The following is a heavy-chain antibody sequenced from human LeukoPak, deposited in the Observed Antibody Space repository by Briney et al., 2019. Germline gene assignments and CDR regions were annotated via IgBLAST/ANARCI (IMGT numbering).Heavy chain of an antibody. CDR1: GGSISSSSYY. J-gene: IGHJ3*02. D-gene: IGHD6-6*01. Sequence: SETLSLTCTVSGGSISSSSYYWGWIRQPPGKGLEWIGSIYYSGSTYYNPSLKSRVTISVDTSKNQFSLKLSSVTAADTAVYYCARHERRIAARFGAFDIWGQGTMVTVSS. CDR3: ARHERRIAARFGAFDI. V-gene: IGHV4-39*01. CDR2: IYYSGST.